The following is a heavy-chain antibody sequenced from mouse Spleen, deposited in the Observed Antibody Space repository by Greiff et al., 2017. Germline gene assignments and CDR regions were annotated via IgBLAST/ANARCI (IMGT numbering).Heavy chain of an antibody. J-gene: IGHJ2*01. Sequence: EVQLQQSGAELVKPGASVKLSCTASGFNIKDYYMHWVKQRTEPGLEWVGRIDPEDGETKYAPKFQGKATITADTSSNTAYMQLSSLTSEDTAVYYCTTVTTMGGFDYWGQGTTLTVSS. CDR1: GFNIKDYY. CDR2: IDPEDGET. D-gene: IGHD2-3*01. V-gene: IGHV14-2*01. CDR3: TTVTTMGGFDY.